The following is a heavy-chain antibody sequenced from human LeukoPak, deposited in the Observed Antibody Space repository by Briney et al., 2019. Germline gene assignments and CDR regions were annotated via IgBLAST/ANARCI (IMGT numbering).Heavy chain of an antibody. J-gene: IGHJ3*02. D-gene: IGHD6-13*01. Sequence: ASVKVSCKASGYTFTSYGISWVRQAPGQGLEWMGWISAYDGNTNYAQKLQGRVTMTTDTSTSTAYMELRSLRSDDTAVYYCARGVYSWQQLFLPWPGDAFDIWGQGTMVTVSS. V-gene: IGHV1-18*01. CDR2: ISAYDGNT. CDR1: GYTFTSYG. CDR3: ARGVYSWQQLFLPWPGDAFDI.